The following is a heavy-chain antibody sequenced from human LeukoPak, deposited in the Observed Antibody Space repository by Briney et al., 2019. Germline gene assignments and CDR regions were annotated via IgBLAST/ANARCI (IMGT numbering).Heavy chain of an antibody. CDR2: IRYDGSNK. CDR3: ARTREQWQVLDY. J-gene: IGHJ4*02. V-gene: IGHV3-30*02. D-gene: IGHD6-19*01. CDR1: GFTFSSYG. Sequence: GGSLRLSCAASGFTFSSYGMHWVRQAPGKGLEWVAFIRYDGSNKYYADSVKGRFTISRDNSKNTLYLQMNSLRAEDTAVYYCARTREQWQVLDYWGQGTLVTVSS.